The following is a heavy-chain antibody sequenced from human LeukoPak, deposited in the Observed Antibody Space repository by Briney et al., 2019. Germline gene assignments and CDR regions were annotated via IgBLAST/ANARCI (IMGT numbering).Heavy chain of an antibody. V-gene: IGHV3-7*01. Sequence: GGSLRPSCTASGINFRAYWMSWVRQAPGKGLEWVANIKQDGSEKHYVDSVKGRFTISRDNAKNSLDLEMNSLRVEDTAVHYCARVGWVEFDVFDLWGQGTMVTVSS. CDR1: GINFRAYW. J-gene: IGHJ3*01. D-gene: IGHD5-24*01. CDR2: IKQDGSEK. CDR3: ARVGWVEFDVFDL.